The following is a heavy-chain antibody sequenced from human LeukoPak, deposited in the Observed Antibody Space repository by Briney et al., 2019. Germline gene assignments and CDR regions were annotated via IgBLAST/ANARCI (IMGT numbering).Heavy chain of an antibody. CDR3: AKGGGDCSGGSCYAGSGAFDI. D-gene: IGHD2-15*01. Sequence: GGSLRLSCAASGFTFSSYAMSWVRQAPGKGLEWVSAISGSGGSTYYADSVKGRFTISRDNSKNTLYLQMNSLRAEDTAVYYCAKGGGDCSGGSCYAGSGAFDIWGQGTMVTVSS. CDR2: ISGSGGST. J-gene: IGHJ3*02. CDR1: GFTFSSYA. V-gene: IGHV3-23*01.